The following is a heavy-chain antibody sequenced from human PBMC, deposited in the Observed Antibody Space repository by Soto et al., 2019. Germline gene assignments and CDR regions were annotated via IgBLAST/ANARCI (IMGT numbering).Heavy chain of an antibody. CDR1: GYTFTSYY. CDR2: INPSGGST. V-gene: IGHV1-46*01. D-gene: IGHD3-9*01. Sequence: QVQLVQSGAEVKKPGASVKVSCKASGYTFTSYYMHWVRQAPGQGLEWMGIINPSGGSTSYAQKFQGRVTMTRDTSTSTVYMELSSLRSEDTAVYYCASTTWGDILTVYYDGMDVWGQGTTVTVSS. J-gene: IGHJ6*02. CDR3: ASTTWGDILTVYYDGMDV.